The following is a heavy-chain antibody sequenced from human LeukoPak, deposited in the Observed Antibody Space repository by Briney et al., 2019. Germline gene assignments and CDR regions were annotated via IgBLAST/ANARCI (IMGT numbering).Heavy chain of an antibody. Sequence: GGSLRLSCAVSGLTFSDYYMSWIRQAPGKGLEWVSGISWNSGSIGYADSVKGRFTISRDNSKNTLYLQMNSLRAEDTAVYYCANENYYGSGSYADHWGQGTLVTVSS. CDR1: GLTFSDYY. CDR3: ANENYYGSGSYADH. V-gene: IGHV3-9*01. CDR2: ISWNSGSI. J-gene: IGHJ4*02. D-gene: IGHD3-10*01.